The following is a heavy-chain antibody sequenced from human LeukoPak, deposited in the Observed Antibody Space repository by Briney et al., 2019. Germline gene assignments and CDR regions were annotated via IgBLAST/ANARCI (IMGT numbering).Heavy chain of an antibody. CDR2: TSPNSGGT. Sequence: ASVTVSFKGSGYTFTGYYMHWLRQPPGQGLEWMGWTSPNSGGTKYAQKFQGRVSMTSDKYINTTYMELSRLRSDDTAVYYCARDRGIAVAGGTSEYWGQGTLVTVSS. CDR3: ARDRGIAVAGGTSEY. D-gene: IGHD6-19*01. J-gene: IGHJ4*02. CDR1: GYTFTGYY. V-gene: IGHV1-2*02.